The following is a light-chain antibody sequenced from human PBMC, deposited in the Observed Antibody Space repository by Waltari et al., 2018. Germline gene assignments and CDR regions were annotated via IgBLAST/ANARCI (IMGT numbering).Light chain of an antibody. CDR1: QSISTW. Sequence: DIQMTQSPSSLSASVGDKVTITCRASQSISTWLAWFQLKPGKAPELLIYKASNFESGVPARFSGSGSGTEFTLTISSLLPEDFATYYCQQYNSDSHSFGQGTRLEIK. CDR3: QQYNSDSHS. V-gene: IGKV1-5*03. CDR2: KAS. J-gene: IGKJ2*01.